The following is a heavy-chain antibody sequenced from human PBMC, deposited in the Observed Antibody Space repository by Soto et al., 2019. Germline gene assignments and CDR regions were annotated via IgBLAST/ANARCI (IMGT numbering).Heavy chain of an antibody. Sequence: QVQLQQWGAGLLKPSETLSLTCAVYGGSFSGYYWSWIRQPPGKGLEWIGEINHSGSTNYNPSLKSRVTTSVDTSKNQFSLKLSSVTAADTAVYYCARKSGSSWYRRFGFDPWGQGTLVTVSS. CDR3: ARKSGSSWYRRFGFDP. D-gene: IGHD6-13*01. V-gene: IGHV4-34*01. J-gene: IGHJ5*02. CDR1: GGSFSGYY. CDR2: INHSGST.